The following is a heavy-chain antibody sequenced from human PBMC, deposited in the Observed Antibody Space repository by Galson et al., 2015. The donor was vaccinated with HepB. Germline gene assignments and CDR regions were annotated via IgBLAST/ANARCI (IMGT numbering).Heavy chain of an antibody. Sequence: SLRLSCAASGFTFRSYGMHWVRQASGKGLDWVAFIRDDGSKKYHADSVKGRFTISRDNLKNMLYLEMTSLRAEDSALYYCAKDLRGYSFAYGSDYWGQGTLVTVSS. J-gene: IGHJ4*02. CDR3: AKDLRGYSFAYGSDY. CDR2: IRDDGSKK. CDR1: GFTFRSYG. D-gene: IGHD5-18*01. V-gene: IGHV3-30*02.